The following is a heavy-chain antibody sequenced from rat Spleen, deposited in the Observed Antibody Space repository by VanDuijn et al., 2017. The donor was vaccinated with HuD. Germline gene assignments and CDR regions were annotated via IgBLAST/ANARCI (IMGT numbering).Heavy chain of an antibody. CDR3: ARQNWPFYFDY. J-gene: IGHJ2*01. V-gene: IGHV5-7*01. CDR2: IIFDGIRS. CDR1: GFTFSDYN. Sequence: EVQLVESGGGLVQPGRSMKLSCAASGFTFSDYNMAWVRQAPKNGLEWVATIIFDGIRSYYRDSVKGRFTISRDNAENTVYLQMNSLRSEDTATYYCARQNWPFYFDYWGQGVMVTVSS. D-gene: IGHD5-1*01.